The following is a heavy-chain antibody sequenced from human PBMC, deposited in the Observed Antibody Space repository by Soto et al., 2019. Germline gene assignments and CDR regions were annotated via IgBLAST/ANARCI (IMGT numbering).Heavy chain of an antibody. CDR1: GVTFDSCA. CDR2: INPNSGGT. V-gene: IGHV1-2*02. J-gene: IGHJ4*02. D-gene: IGHD6-6*01. Sequence: ASVKPSCKASGVTFDSCAISSVRQAPGQGLEWMGWINPNSGGTNYAQKFQGRVTMTRDTSISTAYMELSRLRSDDTAVYYCARESIAARRGFDYWGQGTLVTVSS. CDR3: ARESIAARRGFDY.